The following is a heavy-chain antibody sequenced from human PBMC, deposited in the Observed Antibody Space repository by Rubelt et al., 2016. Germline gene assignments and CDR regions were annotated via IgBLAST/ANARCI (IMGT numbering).Heavy chain of an antibody. D-gene: IGHD6-13*01. CDR3: ARGSWFRGAFDI. CDR1: GYTFTGYY. V-gene: IGHV1-2*04. J-gene: IGHJ3*02. Sequence: QVQLVQSGAEVKKPGASVKVSCKASGYTFTGYYMHWVRQAPGQGLEWMGWINPNSGGTNYAQKCQGWGTMTRDTSSSTAYMERSRRRSDDTAVYYCARGSWFRGAFDIWGQGTMVTVSS. CDR2: INPNSGGT.